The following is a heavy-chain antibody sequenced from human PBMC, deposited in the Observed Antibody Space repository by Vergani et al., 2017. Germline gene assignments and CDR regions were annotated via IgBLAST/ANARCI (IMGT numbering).Heavy chain of an antibody. Sequence: QVQLQESGPGLVKPSETLSLTCTVSGGSISSYYWSWIRQPPGKGLEWIGYIYYSGSTNYNPSLKSRVTISVDTSKNQFSLKLSSVTAADTAVYYCARLDKYSVSYSSLFDYWGQGTLVTVSS. J-gene: IGHJ4*02. CDR1: GGSISSYY. CDR2: IYYSGST. D-gene: IGHD1-26*01. CDR3: ARLDKYSVSYSSLFDY. V-gene: IGHV4-59*01.